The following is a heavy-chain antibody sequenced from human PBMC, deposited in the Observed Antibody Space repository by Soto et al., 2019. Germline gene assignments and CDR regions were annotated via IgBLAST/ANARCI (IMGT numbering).Heavy chain of an antibody. J-gene: IGHJ5*02. CDR2: IYYSGST. D-gene: IGHD2-2*01. CDR1: GGSISSGAYY. V-gene: IGHV4-31*03. Sequence: QVHLQESGPGLVTPSQTLSLTCTVSGGSISSGAYYWSWIRQRPGEGLDWIGHIYYSGSTYYNPSLKSRVSMSVDTSRNQLSLKLSSVTAADTAVYYCARDAVPAGIYGRWFDPWGQGTLVTVSS. CDR3: ARDAVPAGIYGRWFDP.